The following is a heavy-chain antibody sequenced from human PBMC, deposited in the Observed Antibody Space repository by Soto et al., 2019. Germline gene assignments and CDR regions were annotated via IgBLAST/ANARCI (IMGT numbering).Heavy chain of an antibody. D-gene: IGHD6-19*01. CDR3: AHRGDMNGGWGQGYLDN. CDR2: IYLEYDK. Sequence: QITLKESGPTRVKPTQTLMLTCSFSGLSRTSRPVAVAWIRQPPGKALEWLAVIYLEYDKRYSPSQKSKLTRAKDTSKTQVVLTMDCMERVDTATYFCAHRGDMNGGWGQGYLDNRGQGSLVTV. J-gene: IGHJ4*02. CDR1: GLSRTSRPVA. V-gene: IGHV2-5*02.